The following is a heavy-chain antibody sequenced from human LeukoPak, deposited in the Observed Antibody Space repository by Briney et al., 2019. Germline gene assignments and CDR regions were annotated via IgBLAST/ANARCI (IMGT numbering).Heavy chain of an antibody. V-gene: IGHV3-74*01. CDR1: GFTFSNYW. CDR2: INTDVSRT. J-gene: IGHJ4*02. Sequence: GGSLRLSCAASGFTFSNYWMHWVRQAPGKGLVWVSRINTDVSRTSYADSVKGRFTISRDNAKNTLYLQMNSLRAEHTAVYYCARELGIWESTGFDYWGQGTLVTVSS. CDR3: ARELGIWESTGFDY. D-gene: IGHD1-14*01.